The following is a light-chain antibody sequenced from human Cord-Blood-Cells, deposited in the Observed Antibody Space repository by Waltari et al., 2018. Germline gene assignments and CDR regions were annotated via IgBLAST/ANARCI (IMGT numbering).Light chain of an antibody. CDR3: QQFNSYPRT. CDR2: DAS. Sequence: AIQLTQSPSSLSASVGDRVTIPCRASQGISSALAWYQQKTGKAPKLLIYDASSLESGVPSRFSGSGSGTDFTLTISSLQPEDFATYYCQQFNSYPRTFGQGTKVEIK. J-gene: IGKJ1*01. V-gene: IGKV1-13*02. CDR1: QGISSA.